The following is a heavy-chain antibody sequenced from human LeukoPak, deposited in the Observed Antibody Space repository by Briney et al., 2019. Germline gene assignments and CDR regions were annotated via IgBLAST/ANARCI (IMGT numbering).Heavy chain of an antibody. Sequence: AGGSLRLSCAASGFTFSSYAMHWVRQAPGKGLEWVAVISYDGSNKYYADSVKGRFTISRDDSKNTLYLQMNSLRAEDTAVYYCASSTVTNLLINWFDPWGQGTLVTVSS. J-gene: IGHJ5*02. D-gene: IGHD4-11*01. CDR3: ASSTVTNLLINWFDP. V-gene: IGHV3-30-3*01. CDR2: ISYDGSNK. CDR1: GFTFSSYA.